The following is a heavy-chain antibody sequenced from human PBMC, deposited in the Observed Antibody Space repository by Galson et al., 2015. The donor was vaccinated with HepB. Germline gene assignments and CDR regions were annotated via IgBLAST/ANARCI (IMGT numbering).Heavy chain of an antibody. CDR2: IIPILGIA. V-gene: IGHV1-69*10. J-gene: IGHJ2*01. CDR3: ARRDDHHDESASYWVAYLDL. D-gene: IGHD2-15*01. CDR1: GGAFSSYA. Sequence: SVKVSCKASGGAFSSYAVTWVRQAPGQGLEWMGGIIPILGIANSAQRFQGRVTIIADKSTSTAYMELSSLTSDDTAVYYCARRDDHHDESASYWVAYLDLWGRGTRVTVSS.